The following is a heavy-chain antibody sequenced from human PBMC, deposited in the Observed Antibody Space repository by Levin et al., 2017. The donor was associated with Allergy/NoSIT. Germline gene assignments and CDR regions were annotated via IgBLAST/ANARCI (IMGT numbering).Heavy chain of an antibody. CDR1: GFTFSSYA. Sequence: GGSLRLSCAASGFTFSSYAMHWVRQAPGKGLEWVAVISYDGSNKYYADSVKGRFTISRDNSKNTLYLQMNSLRAEDTAVYYCARDRLSGGSLLDYWGQGTLVTVSS. J-gene: IGHJ4*02. D-gene: IGHD2-15*01. V-gene: IGHV3-30*04. CDR2: ISYDGSNK. CDR3: ARDRLSGGSLLDY.